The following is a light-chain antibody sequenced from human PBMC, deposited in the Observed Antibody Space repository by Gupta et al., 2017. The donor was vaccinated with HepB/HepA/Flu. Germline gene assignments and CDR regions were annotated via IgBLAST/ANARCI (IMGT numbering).Light chain of an antibody. J-gene: IGLJ1*01. V-gene: IGLV3-19*01. CDR2: GKN. CDR1: SLRSYY. Sequence: ELTQDHAVSVALGQTVRITCQGDSLRSYYASWYQQKPGQAPVLVIYGKNNRPSGIPDRFSGSTSGNTASLTITGAQAEDEADYYCNSRDSSGNHYVFGTGTKVTVL. CDR3: NSRDSSGNHYV.